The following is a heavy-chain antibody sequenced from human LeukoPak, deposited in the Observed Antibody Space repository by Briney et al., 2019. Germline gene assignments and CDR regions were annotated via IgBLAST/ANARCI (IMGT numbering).Heavy chain of an antibody. Sequence: GGSLRLSCAASGFTFSSYVMSWVRQAPGQGLEWVSTLTGSGGNTYYVDSVKGRFTISRDNSKNTLYLQMNSLRAEDTAVYYCAKSRVGYDYWGQGTLVTVSS. CDR1: GFTFSSYV. D-gene: IGHD1-26*01. J-gene: IGHJ4*02. CDR3: AKSRVGYDY. CDR2: LTGSGGNT. V-gene: IGHV3-23*01.